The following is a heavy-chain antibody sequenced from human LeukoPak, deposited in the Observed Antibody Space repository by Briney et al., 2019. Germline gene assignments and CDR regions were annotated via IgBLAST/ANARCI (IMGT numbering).Heavy chain of an antibody. J-gene: IGHJ4*02. Sequence: GGSLRLSCAASGFTFSNYAMSWVRQAPGKGLGWVSALSGSGSSTYYADSVKGRFTISRDNSKNTLYLQMNSLRAEDTAVYYCAKVHYSSSWYPFDYWGQGTLVTVSS. CDR1: GFTFSNYA. CDR3: AKVHYSSSWYPFDY. CDR2: LSGSGSST. D-gene: IGHD6-13*01. V-gene: IGHV3-23*01.